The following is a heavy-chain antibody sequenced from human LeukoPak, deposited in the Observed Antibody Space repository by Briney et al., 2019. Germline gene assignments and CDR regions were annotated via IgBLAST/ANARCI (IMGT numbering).Heavy chain of an antibody. CDR1: GYTFTNYG. D-gene: IGHD2-2*02. CDR3: ARGGGYCSSTSCYTGIIRGWFDP. J-gene: IGHJ5*02. CDR2: ISGYNGNT. Sequence: ASVKVSCKASGYTFTNYGISWMRQAPGQGLEWMGWISGYNGNTNYAQNLQGRVTMTTDTSTSTAYMELRSLRSDDTAVYYCARGGGYCSSTSCYTGIIRGWFDPWGQGTLVTVSS. V-gene: IGHV1-18*01.